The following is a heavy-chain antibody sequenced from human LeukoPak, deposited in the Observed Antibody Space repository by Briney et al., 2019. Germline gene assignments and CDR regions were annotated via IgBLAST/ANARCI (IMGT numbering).Heavy chain of an antibody. V-gene: IGHV4-4*07. CDR3: ARDRARYCSGGSCCMLDY. D-gene: IGHD2-15*01. Sequence: SETLSLTCTVSGGSISSYYWSWIRQPAGKGLEWIGRIYTSGSTNYNPSLKSRVTMSVDTSKNQFSLKLSSVTAADTAVYYCARDRARYCSGGSCCMLDYWGQGTLVTVSS. CDR1: GGSISSYY. CDR2: IYTSGST. J-gene: IGHJ4*02.